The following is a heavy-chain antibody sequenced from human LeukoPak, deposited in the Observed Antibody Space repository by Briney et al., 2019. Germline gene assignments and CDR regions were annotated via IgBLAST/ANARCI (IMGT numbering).Heavy chain of an antibody. CDR1: GYSISSGYY. V-gene: IGHV4-38-2*02. Sequence: SETLSLTCTVSGYSISSGYYWGWIWQPPGKGLEWIGSIYHSGSTYYNPSLKSRVTISVDTSKNQFSLKLSSVTAADTAVYYCARAAPYYYDSSGYYFGDNWGQGTLVTVSS. CDR3: ARAAPYYYDSSGYYFGDN. D-gene: IGHD3-22*01. CDR2: IYHSGST. J-gene: IGHJ4*02.